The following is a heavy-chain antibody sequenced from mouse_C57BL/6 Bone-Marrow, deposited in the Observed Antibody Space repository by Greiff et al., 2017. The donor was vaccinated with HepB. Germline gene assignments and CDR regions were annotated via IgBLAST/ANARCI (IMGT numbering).Heavy chain of an antibody. V-gene: IGHV5-6*01. D-gene: IGHD2-4*01. CDR3: ARLGGLRRAWFAY. J-gene: IGHJ3*01. Sequence: EVKLVESGGDLVKPGGSLKLSCAASGFTFSSYGMSWVRQTPDKRLEWVATISSGGSYTYYPDSVKGRFTISRDNAKNTLYLQMSSLKSEDTAMYYCARLGGLRRAWFAYWGQGTLVTVSA. CDR2: ISSGGSYT. CDR1: GFTFSSYG.